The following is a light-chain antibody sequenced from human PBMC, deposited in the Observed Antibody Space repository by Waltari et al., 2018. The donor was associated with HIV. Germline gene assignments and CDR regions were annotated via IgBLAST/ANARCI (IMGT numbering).Light chain of an antibody. CDR2: AAS. Sequence: QVTQSPSSLSASVGARVTITCRASQNIDNYLNWYQQKSGGAPKLLIYAASSLQNGVPSRFSARGSGTDFTLTISSVQPEDFAIYYCQQTYSGVTFGPGTQIDVK. CDR1: QNIDNY. CDR3: QQTYSGVT. J-gene: IGKJ3*01. V-gene: IGKV1-39*01.